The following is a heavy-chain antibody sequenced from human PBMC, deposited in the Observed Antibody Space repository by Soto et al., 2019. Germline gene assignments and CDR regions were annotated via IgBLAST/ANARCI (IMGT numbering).Heavy chain of an antibody. CDR1: GFTVKSNY. V-gene: IGHV3-66*01. Sequence: PGGSLGLSSAASGFTVKSNYMSWVRQAPGKGLEWVSVIYSGGSTYYADSVKGRFTISRDNSKNTLYLQMNSLRAEDTAVYYCARTQRGWELPFDYWGQGTLVTVSS. CDR3: ARTQRGWELPFDY. J-gene: IGHJ4*02. D-gene: IGHD1-26*01. CDR2: IYSGGST.